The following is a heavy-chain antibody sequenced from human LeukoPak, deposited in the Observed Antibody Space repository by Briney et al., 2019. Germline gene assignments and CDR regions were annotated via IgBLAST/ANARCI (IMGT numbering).Heavy chain of an antibody. V-gene: IGHV4-39*07. J-gene: IGHJ6*02. CDR1: GDSISSSTYY. D-gene: IGHD2-2*01. CDR2: INYSRNT. CDR3: ARDTAGLGYCSSTSCPWDYGMDV. Sequence: SETLSLTCTVSGDSISSSTYYWGWIRQPPGEGLEWIGSINYSRNTYYNPSLKSRVTISVDTSKNQFSLKLSSVTAADTAVYYCARDTAGLGYCSSTSCPWDYGMDVWGQGTTVTVSS.